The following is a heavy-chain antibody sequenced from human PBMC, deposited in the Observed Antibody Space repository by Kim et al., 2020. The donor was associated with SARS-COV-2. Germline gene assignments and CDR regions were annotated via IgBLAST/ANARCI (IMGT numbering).Heavy chain of an antibody. J-gene: IGHJ4*02. Sequence: YIYNADSGKGRFTNSRDNAKNSLYLQMNSLRAEDTAVYYCARASSSGASYWGQGTLVTVSS. V-gene: IGHV3-21*01. CDR3: ARASSSGASY. D-gene: IGHD6-25*01. CDR2: YI.